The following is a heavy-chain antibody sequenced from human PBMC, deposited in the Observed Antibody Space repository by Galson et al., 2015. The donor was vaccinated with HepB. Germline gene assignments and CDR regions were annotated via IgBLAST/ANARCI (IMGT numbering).Heavy chain of an antibody. Sequence: ETLSLTCTVSGGSISSSSYYWGWIRQPPGKGLQWIGNIYYSGSTYYNPSLKSRVTISVDTSKNQFSLKLSSVTAADTAVYYCARQRRGRVGAGRRDFDYWGQGTLVTVSS. CDR1: GGSISSSSYY. V-gene: IGHV4-39*01. D-gene: IGHD3-16*01. CDR3: ARQRRGRVGAGRRDFDY. CDR2: IYYSGST. J-gene: IGHJ4*02.